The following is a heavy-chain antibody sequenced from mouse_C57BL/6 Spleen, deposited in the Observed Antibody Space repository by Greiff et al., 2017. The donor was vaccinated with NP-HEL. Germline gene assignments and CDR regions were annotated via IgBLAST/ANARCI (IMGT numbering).Heavy chain of an antibody. Sequence: EVMLVESGEGLVKPGGSLKLSCAASGFTFSSYAMSWVRQTPEKRLEWVAYISSGGDYIYYADTVKGRFTISRDNARNTLYLQMSSLKSEDTAMYYGTRSDSNYEGDAYWGQGTLVTVSA. CDR1: GFTFSSYA. J-gene: IGHJ3*01. D-gene: IGHD2-5*01. V-gene: IGHV5-9-1*02. CDR3: TRSDSNYEGDAY. CDR2: ISSGGDYI.